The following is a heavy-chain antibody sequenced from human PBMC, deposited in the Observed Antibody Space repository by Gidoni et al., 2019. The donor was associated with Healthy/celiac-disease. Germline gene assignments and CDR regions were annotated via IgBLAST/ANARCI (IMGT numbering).Heavy chain of an antibody. CDR3: ARHETVTALNWFDP. J-gene: IGHJ5*02. V-gene: IGHV4-39*01. CDR2: IYYSGST. D-gene: IGHD4-17*01. Sequence: QLQPQESGPGLVKLSETLSLTCTVSAGSISSSSYYWGWIRQPPGKGLEWIGSIYYSGSTYYNPSLKSRVTISVDTSKNQFSLKLSSVTAADTAVYYCARHETVTALNWFDPWGQGTLVTVSS. CDR1: AGSISSSSYY.